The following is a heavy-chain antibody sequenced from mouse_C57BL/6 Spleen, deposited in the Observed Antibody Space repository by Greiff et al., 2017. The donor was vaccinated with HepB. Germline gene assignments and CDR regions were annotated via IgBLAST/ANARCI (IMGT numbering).Heavy chain of an antibody. Sequence: VQLQQPGAELVKPGASVKMSCKASGYTFTSYWITWVKQRPGQGLEWIGDIYPGSGSTNYNEKFKSKATLTVDTSSSTAYMQLSSLTSEDSAVYYCARDGSSYFWFAYWGQGTLVTVSA. CDR1: GYTFTSYW. D-gene: IGHD1-1*01. V-gene: IGHV1-55*01. CDR2: IYPGSGST. J-gene: IGHJ3*01. CDR3: ARDGSSYFWFAY.